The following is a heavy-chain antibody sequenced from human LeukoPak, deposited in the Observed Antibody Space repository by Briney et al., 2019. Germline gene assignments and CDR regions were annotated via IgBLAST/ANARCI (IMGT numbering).Heavy chain of an antibody. V-gene: IGHV4-39*01. J-gene: IGHJ2*01. CDR1: GGSISDRSYY. Sequence: SETLSLTCGVSGGSISDRSYYWSWIRQSPGKGLEWIGSIYSSGSTYYNPSLQSRVTISKDTSENQFSLQLNSVTAADMAVYFCARRSIYWYFDFWGRGTLVTVSS. CDR2: IYSSGST. CDR3: ARRSIYWYFDF. D-gene: IGHD3-10*01.